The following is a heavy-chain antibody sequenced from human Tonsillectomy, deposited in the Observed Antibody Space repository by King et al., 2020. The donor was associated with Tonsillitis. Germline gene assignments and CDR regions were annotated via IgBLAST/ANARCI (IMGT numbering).Heavy chain of an antibody. CDR1: GYSFTSYW. J-gene: IGHJ6*03. CDR2: IYPGDSET. Sequence: VQLVESEAEVKKPGESLKISCKSSGYSFTSYWIGWVRQMPGKGLEWMGNIYPGDSETTYSPSFRGQVTISVDKSINTAYLQWSSLKASDTAMYYCARLGNHEVVVAYYYYYYMDVWGKGTTVTVSS. V-gene: IGHV5-51*01. CDR3: ARLGNHEVVVAYYYYYYMDV. D-gene: IGHD2-15*01.